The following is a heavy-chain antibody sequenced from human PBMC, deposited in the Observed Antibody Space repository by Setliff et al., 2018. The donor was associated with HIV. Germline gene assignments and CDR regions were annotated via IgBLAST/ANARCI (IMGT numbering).Heavy chain of an antibody. D-gene: IGHD6-13*01. Sequence: ASVKVSCKVSGYTLTELSIHWVRQAPGKGLEWMGGFDPEYDKTFYAQKFQGRVTMSEDTSTDTAYMELTSLRSEDTAVYYCATDPGYSSTWYSGSFQHWGQGTVVTVSS. CDR1: GYTLTELS. CDR2: FDPEYDKT. V-gene: IGHV1-24*01. CDR3: ATDPGYSSTWYSGSFQH. J-gene: IGHJ1*01.